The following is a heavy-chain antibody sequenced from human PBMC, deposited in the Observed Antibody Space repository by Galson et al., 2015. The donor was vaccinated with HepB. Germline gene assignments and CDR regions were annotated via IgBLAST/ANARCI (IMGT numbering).Heavy chain of an antibody. CDR1: GYIFMSYG. Sequence: SCKASGYIFMSYGISWVRQAPGQGLEWMGWISTYNGNRNYAQKFQGRVSMTTEKSTNTAYLELTSLTSDDTAVYYCARDQGGGLRYLDWPYFFDSWGQGTLVAVSS. CDR2: ISTYNGNR. J-gene: IGHJ4*02. V-gene: IGHV1-18*01. D-gene: IGHD3-9*01. CDR3: ARDQGGGLRYLDWPYFFDS.